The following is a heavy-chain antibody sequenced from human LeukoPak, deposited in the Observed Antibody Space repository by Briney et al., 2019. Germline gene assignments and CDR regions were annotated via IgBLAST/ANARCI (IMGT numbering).Heavy chain of an antibody. J-gene: IGHJ4*02. CDR2: INPNSGDT. V-gene: IGHV1-2*02. Sequence: ASVKVSCKASGYTFTAYYMHWVREAPGQGLEYMGWINPNSGDTNHAQNFQGRVTLTRDTSISTAYMELSGLRSDDSALYYCAGEYCSTGTCGQGFDYWGQGTLVTVSS. CDR1: GYTFTAYY. D-gene: IGHD2-15*01. CDR3: AGEYCSTGTCGQGFDY.